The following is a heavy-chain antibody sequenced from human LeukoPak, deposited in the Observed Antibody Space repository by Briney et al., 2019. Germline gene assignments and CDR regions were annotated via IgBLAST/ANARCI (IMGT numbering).Heavy chain of an antibody. CDR3: ARHIQSYYYYYMDV. V-gene: IGHV4-39*01. D-gene: IGHD2-21*01. CDR2: IYYSGTT. CDR1: GGSISSSNYC. Sequence: SETLSLTCTVSGGSISSSNYCWGWIRQPPGKGPEWIASIYYSGTTYYNPSLKSRVTISVDTSKSQFSLKLSSVTAADTAVYYCARHIQSYYYYYMDVWGRGTTVTLSS. J-gene: IGHJ6*03.